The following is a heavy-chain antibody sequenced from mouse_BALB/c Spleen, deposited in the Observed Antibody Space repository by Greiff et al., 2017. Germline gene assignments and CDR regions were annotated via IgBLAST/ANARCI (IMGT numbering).Heavy chain of an antibody. D-gene: IGHD1-1*01. CDR3: AGHYVYAMDY. V-gene: IGHV5-4*02. CDR2: ISDGGSYT. Sequence: EVQLVESGGGLVKPGGSLKLSCATSGFTFSDYYMYWVRQTPEKRLEWVATISDGGSYTYYPDSVTGRFTISRDNAKNNLYLQLSSLKSEDTAMYYGAGHYVYAMDYWGQGTSVTVSS. J-gene: IGHJ4*01. CDR1: GFTFSDYY.